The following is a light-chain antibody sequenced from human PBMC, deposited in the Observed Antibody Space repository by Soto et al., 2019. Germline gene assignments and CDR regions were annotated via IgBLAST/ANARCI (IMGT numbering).Light chain of an antibody. J-gene: IGKJ1*01. Sequence: DIQMTQSPSSLSTSVGDRVTITCRASQRINIYLNWYRQKPGKAPELLIYSASNLQSGVPSRFSGSGSGTDFTLTISSLQPEDFATYYCQQYDKYSTFGHGTKV. CDR2: SAS. V-gene: IGKV1-39*01. CDR3: QQYDKYST. CDR1: QRINIY.